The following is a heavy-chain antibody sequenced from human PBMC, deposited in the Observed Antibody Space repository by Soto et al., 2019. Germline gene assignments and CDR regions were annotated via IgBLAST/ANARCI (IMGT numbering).Heavy chain of an antibody. D-gene: IGHD3-10*01. CDR2: IIPIFGTA. J-gene: IGHJ5*02. CDR3: ARHITMVRGVIISGVWFDP. CDR1: GATFSSYA. Sequence: SVKVSCKASGATFSSYAISWVRQAPGQGLEWMGGIIPIFGTANYAQKFQGRVTITADESTSTAYMELSSLRSEDTAVYYCARHITMVRGVIISGVWFDPWGQGTLVTVSS. V-gene: IGHV1-69*13.